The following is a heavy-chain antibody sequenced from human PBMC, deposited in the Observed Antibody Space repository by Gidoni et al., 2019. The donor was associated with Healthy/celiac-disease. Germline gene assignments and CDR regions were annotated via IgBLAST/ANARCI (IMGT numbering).Heavy chain of an antibody. CDR2: IIPIFGTA. J-gene: IGHJ4*02. Sequence: QVQLMQSGAEVQKPGSSVKVSCKASGGPFSSYAISWVRQAPGQGLEWMGGIIPIFGTANYAQKFQGRVTITADESTSTAYMGLSSLRSEDTAVYYCARDQMITFGGVIVPLEYWGQGTLVTVSS. CDR3: ARDQMITFGGVIVPLEY. V-gene: IGHV1-69*01. D-gene: IGHD3-16*02. CDR1: GGPFSSYA.